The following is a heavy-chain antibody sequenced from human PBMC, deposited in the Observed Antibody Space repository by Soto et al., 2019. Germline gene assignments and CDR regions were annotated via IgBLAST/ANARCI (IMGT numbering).Heavy chain of an antibody. CDR2: ISWNSDTI. D-gene: IGHD3-10*01. CDR1: GFIFDNYA. Sequence: EVQLVESGGGLVQPGRSLRLSCVASGFIFDNYAMHWVRQVPGKGLEWVSGISWNSDTIGYADSVKGRFTISRDNAKNSLFLQMNSLRAEDTALYYCAKVGGLGSYYGWGMDVWGQGTTVTVSS. CDR3: AKVGGLGSYYGWGMDV. J-gene: IGHJ6*02. V-gene: IGHV3-9*01.